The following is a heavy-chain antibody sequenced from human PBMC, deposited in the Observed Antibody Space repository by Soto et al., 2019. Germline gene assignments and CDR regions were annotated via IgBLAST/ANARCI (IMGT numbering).Heavy chain of an antibody. V-gene: IGHV3-48*03. D-gene: IGHD2-21*01. J-gene: IGHJ6*02. CDR1: GFPFSSYE. CDR3: ARRSVMLHYYGIDV. CDR2: ISSSGSTI. Sequence: PGGSLRLSCAASGFPFSSYEMNLVRQSPGKGLEWVSYISSSGSTIYYADSVKGRFTISRDKAKNSLYLQMNSLRAEDTAVYYCARRSVMLHYYGIDVWDQGPTVT.